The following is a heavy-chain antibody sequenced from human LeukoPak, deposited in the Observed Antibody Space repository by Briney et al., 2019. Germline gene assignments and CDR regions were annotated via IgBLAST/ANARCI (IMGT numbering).Heavy chain of an antibody. J-gene: IGHJ4*02. Sequence: ASVKVSCKASGYTFTSYYMHWVRQAPGQGLEWMAIINPSGGSTNYAQKFEGRVTMTRDTSTSTVYMELSSLTSEDTAVYYCARSAYYESSGYYYGYWGQGTLVTVSS. D-gene: IGHD3-22*01. V-gene: IGHV1-46*01. CDR1: GYTFTSYY. CDR3: ARSAYYESSGYYYGY. CDR2: INPSGGST.